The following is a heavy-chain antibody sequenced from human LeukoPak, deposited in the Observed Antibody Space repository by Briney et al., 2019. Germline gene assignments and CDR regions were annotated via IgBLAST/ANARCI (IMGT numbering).Heavy chain of an antibody. Sequence: PGGSLTLSCAASGFTFSSYAMSWVRQAPGKGLEWVSAISGSGGSTYYADSVKGRFTISRDNSKNTLYLQMNSLRAEDTAVYYCAIYYYGSGSYYSGSFDYWGQGTLVTVSS. J-gene: IGHJ4*02. CDR2: ISGSGGST. D-gene: IGHD3-10*01. CDR1: GFTFSSYA. V-gene: IGHV3-23*01. CDR3: AIYYYGSGSYYSGSFDY.